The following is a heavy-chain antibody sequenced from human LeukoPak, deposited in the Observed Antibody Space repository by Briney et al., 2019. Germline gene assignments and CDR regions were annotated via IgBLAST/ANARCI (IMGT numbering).Heavy chain of an antibody. V-gene: IGHV3-9*01. CDR1: GLTFDDYA. CDR3: AKSNVFASWFDP. J-gene: IGHJ5*02. Sequence: GGSLRLSCAASGLTFDDYAMHWVRQAPGKGLEWVSGISWNGGSIDYAGSVKGRFTISRDNAKNSLYLQMNSLRAEDTALYYCAKSNVFASWFDPWGQGTLVTVSS. D-gene: IGHD3-16*01. CDR2: ISWNGGSI.